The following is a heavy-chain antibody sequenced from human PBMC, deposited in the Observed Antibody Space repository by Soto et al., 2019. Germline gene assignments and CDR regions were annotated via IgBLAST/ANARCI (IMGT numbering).Heavy chain of an antibody. CDR3: ARHYRLGFWFAP. Sequence: QLQLQESGPGLVKPSETLSLTCTVSGGSISSSSYYWGWIRQPPGKGLEWIGSIYYSGSTYYNPSLKSRVTISVATSNTQFSLNLSSVTAADTAVYYCARHYRLGFWFAPWGQGTLVTVSS. CDR2: IYYSGST. CDR1: GGSISSSSYY. V-gene: IGHV4-39*01. J-gene: IGHJ5*02. D-gene: IGHD5-12*01.